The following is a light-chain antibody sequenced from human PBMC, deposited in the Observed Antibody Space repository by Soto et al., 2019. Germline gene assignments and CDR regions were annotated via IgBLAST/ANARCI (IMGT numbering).Light chain of an antibody. J-gene: IGKJ4*02. CDR3: HQNRDYPVT. V-gene: IGKV1-5*03. CDR1: QSVDIW. CDR2: EAS. Sequence: DIEMTQSPATLSVSVGDRVTITCRASQSVDIWLAWYQQKPGKAPKLLIHEASTLEDGVPSRFTGSGSGTDFTPTISRLQPDDVGNYCCHQNRDYPVTFGGGTKVEIK.